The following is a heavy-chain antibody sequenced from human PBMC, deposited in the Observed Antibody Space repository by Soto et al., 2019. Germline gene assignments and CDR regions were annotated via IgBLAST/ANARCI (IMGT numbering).Heavy chain of an antibody. CDR3: AKDRDYWVTTDDY. CDR1: GFTFSSYA. D-gene: IGHD4-17*01. Sequence: PGGSLRLSCAASGFTFSSYAMSWVRQAPGKGLEWVSAISGSGGSTYFADSVKGRFTISRDNSKNTLYLQMNSLRAEDTAVYYCAKDRDYWVTTDDYWGQGTLVTVSS. J-gene: IGHJ4*02. CDR2: ISGSGGST. V-gene: IGHV3-23*01.